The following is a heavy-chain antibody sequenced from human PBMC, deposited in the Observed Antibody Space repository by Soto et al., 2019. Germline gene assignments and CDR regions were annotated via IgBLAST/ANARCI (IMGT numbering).Heavy chain of an antibody. D-gene: IGHD6-19*01. CDR1: GFTFTNYG. CDR2: VSKSDDT. Sequence: EVQLLESGGGLVRPGGSLTLSCAVSGFTFTNYGINWVRQAPGKGLEWVSPVSKSDDTYYSESVKGRFTISRDNARNSVSLQMDNLRAEDTAVYYCTREDSIIIPAVADFWGQGTLVTVSS. CDR3: TREDSIIIPAVADF. J-gene: IGHJ4*02. V-gene: IGHV3-21*01.